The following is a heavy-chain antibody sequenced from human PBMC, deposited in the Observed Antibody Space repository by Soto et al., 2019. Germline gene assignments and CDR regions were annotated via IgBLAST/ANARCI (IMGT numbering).Heavy chain of an antibody. CDR2: ISSNGGST. D-gene: IGHD6-6*01. CDR3: VKSRDEYSSSSGGGYFDY. V-gene: IGHV3-64D*06. CDR1: GFTFSSYA. Sequence: RRLSCSASGFTFSSYAMHSVRQAPGQGLEYVSAISSNGGSTYYADSVKGRFTISRDNSKNTLYLQMSSLRAEDTAVYYCVKSRDEYSSSSGGGYFDYRGQGPLVTL. J-gene: IGHJ4*02.